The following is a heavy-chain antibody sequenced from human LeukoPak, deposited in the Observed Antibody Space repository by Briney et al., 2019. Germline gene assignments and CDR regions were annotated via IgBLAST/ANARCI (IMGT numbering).Heavy chain of an antibody. CDR3: ARVPDIVGGRESYYYYGMDV. CDR2: IIPILGIA. D-gene: IGHD2-15*01. Sequence: GASVKVSCKASGGTFSSYAISWVRQAPGQGLEWKGRIIPILGIANYAQKFQGRVTITADKSTSTAYMKLSSLRSEDTAVYYCARVPDIVGGRESYYYYGMDVWGQGTTVTVSS. V-gene: IGHV1-69*04. J-gene: IGHJ6*02. CDR1: GGTFSSYA.